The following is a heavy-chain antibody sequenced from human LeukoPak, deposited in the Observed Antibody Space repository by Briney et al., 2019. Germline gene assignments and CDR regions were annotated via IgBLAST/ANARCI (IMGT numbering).Heavy chain of an antibody. D-gene: IGHD2-2*01. Sequence: GGSLRLSCAASGFTFSSYAMSWVRQAPGKGLEWVSAISGSGDSTYYADSVKGRFTISRDNSKNTLYLQMNSLRAEDTAVYYCAKDLARYCSSTSCYGVFDYWGQGTLVTVSS. CDR2: ISGSGDST. J-gene: IGHJ4*02. V-gene: IGHV3-23*01. CDR3: AKDLARYCSSTSCYGVFDY. CDR1: GFTFSSYA.